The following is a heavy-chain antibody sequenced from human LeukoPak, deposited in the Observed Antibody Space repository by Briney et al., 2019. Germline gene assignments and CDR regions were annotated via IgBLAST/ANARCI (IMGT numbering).Heavy chain of an antibody. J-gene: IGHJ3*02. CDR3: AREGRDLYSGYDFAFDI. D-gene: IGHD5-12*01. Sequence: GGSLRLSCAASGFTFSSHWMQWVRQAPGKGLVWVSRINSDGSSTSYADSVKGRFTISRDNAKNTLYLQMNSLRAEDTAVYYCAREGRDLYSGYDFAFDIWGQGTMVTVSS. V-gene: IGHV3-74*01. CDR2: INSDGSST. CDR1: GFTFSSHW.